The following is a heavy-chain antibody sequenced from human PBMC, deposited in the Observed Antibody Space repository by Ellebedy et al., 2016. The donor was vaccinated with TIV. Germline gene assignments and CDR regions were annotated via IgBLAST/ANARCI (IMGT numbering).Heavy chain of an antibody. V-gene: IGHV3-7*03. D-gene: IGHD3-16*01. CDR1: GVTFTSYW. CDR3: ANHVMGRVDS. CDR2: IKQDGSEK. Sequence: PGGSLRLSCAVSGVTFTSYWMSWVRQAPGKGLEWVASIKQDGSEKNYVASVKGRFTISRDNAKNSLDLQMNGLRAEDTAVYYCANHVMGRVDSWGQGTLVTVSS. J-gene: IGHJ4*02.